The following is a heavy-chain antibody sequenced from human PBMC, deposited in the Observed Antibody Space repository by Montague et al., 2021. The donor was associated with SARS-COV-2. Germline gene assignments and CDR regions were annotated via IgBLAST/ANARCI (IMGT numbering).Heavy chain of an antibody. V-gene: IGHV4-59*01. CDR1: GGSNSSYY. CDR3: ARRSLGYCSGGSCYSAFDP. D-gene: IGHD2-15*01. CDR2: IYYSGST. J-gene: IGHJ5*02. Sequence: SETLSLTCTVSGGSNSSYYWSWIRQPPGKGLEWIGYIYYSGSTNYNPSLKSRVTISVDTSKNQFSLKLSSVTAADTAVYYCARRSLGYCSGGSCYSAFDPWG.